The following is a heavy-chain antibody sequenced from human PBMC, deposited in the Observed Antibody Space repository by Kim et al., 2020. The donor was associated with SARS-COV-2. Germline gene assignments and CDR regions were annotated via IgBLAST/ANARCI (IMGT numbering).Heavy chain of an antibody. D-gene: IGHD2-15*01. J-gene: IGHJ6*02. CDR1: GFTFSSYG. Sequence: GGSLRLSCAASGFTFSSYGMHWVRQAPGKGLEWVAVIWYDGSNKYYADSVKGRFTISRDNSKNTLYLQMNSLRAEDTAVYYCARDGGGSCRMGSLCYYGMDVWGQGTTVTVSS. CDR3: ARDGGGSCRMGSLCYYGMDV. V-gene: IGHV3-33*01. CDR2: IWYDGSNK.